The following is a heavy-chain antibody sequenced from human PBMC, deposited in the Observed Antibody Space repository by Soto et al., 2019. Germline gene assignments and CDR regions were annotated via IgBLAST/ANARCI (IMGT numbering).Heavy chain of an antibody. Sequence: WASVKVSCKASGGTFSSYAISWVRQAPGQGLEWMGGIIPIFGTANYAQKFQGRVTITADESTSTAYMELSSLRSEDTAVYYCARLLGSSSSYYFDYWGQGTLVTVSS. CDR3: ARLLGSSSSYYFDY. V-gene: IGHV1-69*13. CDR2: IIPIFGTA. CDR1: GGTFSSYA. J-gene: IGHJ4*02. D-gene: IGHD6-6*01.